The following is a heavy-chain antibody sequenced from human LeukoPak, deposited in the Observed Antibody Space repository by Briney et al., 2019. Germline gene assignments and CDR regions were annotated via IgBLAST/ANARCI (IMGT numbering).Heavy chain of an antibody. Sequence: GASVKVSCKASGYTFTSYYMHCVRQAPGQGLEWMGIINPSGGSTSYAQKFQGRVTMTSDMSTSTVYMELSSLRSEDTAVYYCAREKNVSDDEDGNWFDPWGQGTLVTVSS. CDR3: AREKNVSDDEDGNWFDP. CDR1: GYTFTSYY. V-gene: IGHV1-46*01. J-gene: IGHJ5*02. D-gene: IGHD1-1*01. CDR2: INPSGGST.